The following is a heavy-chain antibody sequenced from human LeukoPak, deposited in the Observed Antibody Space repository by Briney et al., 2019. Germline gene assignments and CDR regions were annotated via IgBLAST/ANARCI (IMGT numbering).Heavy chain of an antibody. CDR2: IYYSGST. CDR3: ASYYDSSGDNENAFDI. J-gene: IGHJ3*02. V-gene: IGHV4-39*07. CDR1: GGSISSSSYY. Sequence: PSETLSLTCTVSGGSISSSSYYWGWIRQPPGKGLEWIGSIYYSGSTYYNPSLKSRVTISVDTSKNQFSLKLSSVTAADTAVYYCASYYDSSGDNENAFDIWGQGTMVTVSS. D-gene: IGHD3-22*01.